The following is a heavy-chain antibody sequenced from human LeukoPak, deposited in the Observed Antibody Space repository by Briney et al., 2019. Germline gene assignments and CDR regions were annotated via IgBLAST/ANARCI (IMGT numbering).Heavy chain of an antibody. CDR2: ITWNGGST. D-gene: IGHD6-19*01. J-gene: IGHJ4*02. V-gene: IGHV3-20*04. Sequence: GGSLRLSCAASGFTFSSYAMSWVRQAPGKRLEWVSGITWNGGSTGYADSVKGRFTISRDNAKNSLYLQMNSLRAEDTAFYYCARDPGDILVAGTFDYWGQGTLVTVSS. CDR1: GFTFSSYA. CDR3: ARDPGDILVAGTFDY.